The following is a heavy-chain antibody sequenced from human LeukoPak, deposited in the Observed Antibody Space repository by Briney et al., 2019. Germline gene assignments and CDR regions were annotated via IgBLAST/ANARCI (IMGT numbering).Heavy chain of an antibody. J-gene: IGHJ4*02. CDR2: IYHSGST. V-gene: IGHV4-4*02. D-gene: IGHD3-22*01. CDR1: GGSISSSNW. Sequence: SETLSLTCGVSGGSISSSNWWSWVRQPPGKGLEWIGEIYHSGSTNYNPSLKSRVTISVDKSKNQFSLKLSSVTAPDTAVYYCARFYDSRGYPEWGQGTLVTVSS. CDR3: ARFYDSRGYPE.